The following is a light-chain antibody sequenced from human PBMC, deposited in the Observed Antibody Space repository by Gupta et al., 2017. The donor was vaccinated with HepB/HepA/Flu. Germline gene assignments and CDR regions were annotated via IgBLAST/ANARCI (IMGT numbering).Light chain of an antibody. J-gene: IGKJ2*01. CDR1: QNIDSH. Sequence: QMTQSPSILPASVGDRVTITCRASQNIDSHLNWYQHRPGKAPELLIYGVSTLHSGVPSRFSGSGSGTEFTLTINNLQPEDFASYYCQKSVISPYTFGQGTKVEMK. CDR3: QKSVISPYT. CDR2: GVS. V-gene: IGKV1-39*02.